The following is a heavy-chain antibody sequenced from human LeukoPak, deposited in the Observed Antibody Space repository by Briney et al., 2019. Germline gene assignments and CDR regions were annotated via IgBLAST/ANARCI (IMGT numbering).Heavy chain of an antibody. J-gene: IGHJ4*02. V-gene: IGHV1-18*01. CDR2: ISAYNGNT. CDR3: ARLGIAAWIPHYFDY. Sequence: ASVRVSCKASGYTFTSYGISWVRQAPGQGLEWMGWISAYNGNTNYAQKLQGRVTMTTDTSTSPAYMELRSLRSDDTAVYYCARLGIAAWIPHYFDYWGQGTLVTVSS. D-gene: IGHD6-13*01. CDR1: GYTFTSYG.